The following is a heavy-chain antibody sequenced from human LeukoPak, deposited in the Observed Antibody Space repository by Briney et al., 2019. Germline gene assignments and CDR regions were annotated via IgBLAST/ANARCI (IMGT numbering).Heavy chain of an antibody. D-gene: IGHD1-26*01. CDR1: GGSISSGGYY. J-gene: IGHJ6*03. Sequence: SETLSLTCTVSGGSISSGGYYWSWIRQPPGKGLEWIGYIYHSGSTYYNPSLKSRVTISVDRSKNQFSLKLSSVTAADTAEYYCARDSGYSGSYFYYYYYMDVWGKGTTVTVSS. V-gene: IGHV4-30-2*01. CDR2: IYHSGST. CDR3: ARDSGYSGSYFYYYYYMDV.